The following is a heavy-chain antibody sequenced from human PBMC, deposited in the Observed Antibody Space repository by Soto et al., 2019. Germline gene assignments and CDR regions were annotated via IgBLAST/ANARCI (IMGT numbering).Heavy chain of an antibody. CDR2: IDRSTGYI. CDR1: GFTFSSYT. J-gene: IGHJ4*02. V-gene: IGHV3-21*01. Sequence: GGSLRLSCAASGFTFSSYTMNWVRQAPGKGLEWVSSIDRSTGYIYYADSVKGRYTISRDNAKNSLYLQMNSLRAEDTAVYYCARERDIVVVPAGSDLGYWGQETRFTVSS. D-gene: IGHD2-2*01. CDR3: ARERDIVVVPAGSDLGY.